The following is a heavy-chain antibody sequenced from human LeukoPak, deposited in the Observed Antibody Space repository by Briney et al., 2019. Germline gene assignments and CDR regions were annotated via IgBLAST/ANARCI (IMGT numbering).Heavy chain of an antibody. CDR3: ARDLGSSSWYYFDY. CDR1: GFTFSSYA. D-gene: IGHD6-13*01. J-gene: IGHJ4*02. V-gene: IGHV3-30*04. Sequence: AGGSLRLSCAASGFTFSSYAMHWVRQAPGKGLEWVAVISYDGSNKYYADSVKGRFTISRDNSKNTLYLQMNSLRAEDTAVYYCARDLGSSSWYYFDYWAREPWSPSPQ. CDR2: ISYDGSNK.